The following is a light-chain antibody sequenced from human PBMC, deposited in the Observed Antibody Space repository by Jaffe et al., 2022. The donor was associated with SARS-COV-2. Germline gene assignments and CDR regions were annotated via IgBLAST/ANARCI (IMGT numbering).Light chain of an antibody. Sequence: QSVLTQPPSVSGAPGQRVSISCTGSGSNIGAGYTVHWYQQLPGTAPKLLINDNNIRPSGVPDRFSGSKSGASASLAITGLLAEDEAEYYCQSYDTSLSASVFGGGTKLTVL. CDR1: GSNIGAGYT. V-gene: IGLV1-40*01. J-gene: IGLJ3*02. CDR3: QSYDTSLSASV. CDR2: DNN.